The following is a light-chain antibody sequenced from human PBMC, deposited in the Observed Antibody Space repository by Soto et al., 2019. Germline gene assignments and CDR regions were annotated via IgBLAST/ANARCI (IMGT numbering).Light chain of an antibody. V-gene: IGLV2-14*01. CDR3: SSYSSISSVV. CDR1: SSDVGGYRY. CDR2: DVT. Sequence: QSALTQPASVSRSPGQSITISCTGTSSDVGGYRYVSWYQQYPGKAPKLMIYDVTNRPSGVSNRFSGSKSGNTASLTISGLQAEDEADYYCSSYSSISSVVFGGGTKVTVL. J-gene: IGLJ2*01.